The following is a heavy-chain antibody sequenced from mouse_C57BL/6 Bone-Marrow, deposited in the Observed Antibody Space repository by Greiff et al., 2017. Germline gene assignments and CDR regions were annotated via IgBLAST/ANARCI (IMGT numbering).Heavy chain of an antibody. CDR1: GFTFSSYG. V-gene: IGHV5-6*01. Sequence: EVQRVESGGDLVKPGGSLKLSCAASGFTFSSYGMSWVRQTPDKRLEWVATISSGGSYTYYPDSVKGRFTISRANAKNTLYLQMSSLKSEDTAMYYCARLDRGYAMDYWGQGTSVTVSS. CDR3: ARLDRGYAMDY. CDR2: ISSGGSYT. D-gene: IGHD3-2*01. J-gene: IGHJ4*01.